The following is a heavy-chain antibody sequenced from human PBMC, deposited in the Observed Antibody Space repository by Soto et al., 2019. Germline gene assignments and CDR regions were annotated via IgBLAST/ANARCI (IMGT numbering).Heavy chain of an antibody. CDR3: AREGD. V-gene: IGHV3-7*04. CDR1: GFTFSSYW. J-gene: IGHJ4*02. D-gene: IGHD3-16*01. Sequence: EVQLVESGGGLVQPGGSLRLSCAASGFTFSSYWRSWVRQAPGKGLEWVANIKQDGSEKYYVDSVKGRFTISRDNAKNSLYLQMNSLRAEDTAVYYCAREGDWGQGTLVTVSS. CDR2: IKQDGSEK.